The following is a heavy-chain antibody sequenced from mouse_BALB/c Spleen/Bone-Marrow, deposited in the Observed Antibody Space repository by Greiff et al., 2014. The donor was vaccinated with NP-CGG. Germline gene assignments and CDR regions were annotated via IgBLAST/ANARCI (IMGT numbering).Heavy chain of an antibody. CDR3: ARMITTRGFDY. CDR1: GYTFTRYW. D-gene: IGHD2-4*01. V-gene: IGHV1S81*02. CDR2: LNPSDGHT. Sequence: VQLQQSGAELLKPGTSVKLSCKASGYTFTRYWMHWVKQRPGQGLEWIGELNPSDGHTNYNGKFKNKATVTVDESSSTAYMQLSSLTSEDSAVYYCARMITTRGFDYWGQGTTLTVPS. J-gene: IGHJ2*01.